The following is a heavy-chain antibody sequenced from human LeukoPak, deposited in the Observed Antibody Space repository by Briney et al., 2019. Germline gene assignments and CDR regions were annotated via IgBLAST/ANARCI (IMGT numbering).Heavy chain of an antibody. D-gene: IGHD6-13*01. J-gene: IGHJ3*02. CDR3: ARDSTIAAAGTVGAFDI. V-gene: IGHV4-4*02. Sequence: PSETLSLTCAVSGGSISSGGYSWSWVRQPPGKGLEWIVEIYHSGSTNYNPSLKSRVTISVDKSKNQFSLKLSSVTAADTAVYYCARDSTIAAAGTVGAFDIWGQGTMVTVSS. CDR2: IYHSGST. CDR1: GGSISSGGYS.